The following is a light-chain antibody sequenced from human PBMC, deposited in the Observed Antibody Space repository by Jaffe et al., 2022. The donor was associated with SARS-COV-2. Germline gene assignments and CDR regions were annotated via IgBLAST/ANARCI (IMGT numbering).Light chain of an antibody. J-gene: IGKJ3*01. V-gene: IGKV3-20*01. CDR1: QSVSSHY. CDR3: QQYGSSIFT. CDR2: GAS. Sequence: EIVLTQSPGTLSLSPGERATLSCRASQSVSSHYLAWYQHKPGQAPRLLIYGASNRATGIPDRFSGSGSGTDFTLTISRLEPEDFAVYFCQQYGSSIFTFGPGTKVDIK.